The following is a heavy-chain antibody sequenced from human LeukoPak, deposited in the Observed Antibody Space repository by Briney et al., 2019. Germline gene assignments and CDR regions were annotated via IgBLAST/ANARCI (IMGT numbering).Heavy chain of an antibody. CDR1: GGSISSGDYY. V-gene: IGHV4-30-4*08. CDR2: IYYSGST. CDR3: ARDHYYDSSGTRNFDY. Sequence: PSVTLSLTCTVSGGSISSGDYYWSWIRQPPGKGLEWIGYIYYSGSTYYNPSLKSRVTISVDTSKNQFSLKLSSVTAADTAVYYCARDHYYDSSGTRNFDYWGQGTLVTVSS. J-gene: IGHJ4*02. D-gene: IGHD3-22*01.